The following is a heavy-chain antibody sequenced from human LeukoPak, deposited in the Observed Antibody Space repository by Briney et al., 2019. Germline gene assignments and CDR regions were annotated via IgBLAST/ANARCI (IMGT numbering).Heavy chain of an antibody. CDR2: ISGSGGST. CDR3: AKGAILYDMLTLDYGMDV. Sequence: GGSLRLSCAASGFTFSSYAMSWVRQAPGKGLEWVSAISGSGGSTYSADSVKGRFTISRDNSKNTLYLQMNSLRAEDTAVYYCAKGAILYDMLTLDYGMDVWGQGTTVTVSS. D-gene: IGHD3-9*01. J-gene: IGHJ6*02. V-gene: IGHV3-23*01. CDR1: GFTFSSYA.